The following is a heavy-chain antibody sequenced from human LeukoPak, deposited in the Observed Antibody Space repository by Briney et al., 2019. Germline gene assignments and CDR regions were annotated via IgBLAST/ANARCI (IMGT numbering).Heavy chain of an antibody. D-gene: IGHD3-9*01. Sequence: ASVKVSCKASGYTFTSYGISWVRQAPGQGLEWMGWISAYNGNTNYAQKLQGRVTMTTDTSTSTAYMELRSLRSDDTAVYYCARDRLRYFDWLLWTPLDYWGQGTLVTVSS. J-gene: IGHJ4*02. CDR2: ISAYNGNT. CDR3: ARDRLRYFDWLLWTPLDY. CDR1: GYTFTSYG. V-gene: IGHV1-18*01.